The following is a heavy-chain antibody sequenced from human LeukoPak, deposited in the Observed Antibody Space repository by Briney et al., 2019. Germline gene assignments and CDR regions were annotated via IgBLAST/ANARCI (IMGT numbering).Heavy chain of an antibody. J-gene: IGHJ4*02. CDR3: ARGPDYGDRLDFFDY. D-gene: IGHD4-17*01. CDR2: IKQDGSQ. CDR1: GFTFSRHR. Sequence: GGPLRLSCAASGFTFSRHRMGWVRQAPGKGPEWVASIKQDGSQYYVDSVKGRFIISRDNAKNSLYLQMNSLSAEDTAVYSCARGPDYGDRLDFFDYWGQGTLVTVSS. V-gene: IGHV3-7*01.